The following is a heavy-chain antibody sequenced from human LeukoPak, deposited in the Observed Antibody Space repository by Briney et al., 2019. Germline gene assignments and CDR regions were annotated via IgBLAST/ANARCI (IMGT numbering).Heavy chain of an antibody. V-gene: IGHV1-2*02. J-gene: IGHJ4*02. CDR1: GYTFTGYY. CDR2: INPNSGGT. D-gene: IGHD5-18*01. Sequence: ASVKVSCKASGYTFTGYYTHWVRQAPGQGLEWMGWINPNSGGTNYAQKFQGRVTMTRDTSVSTAYMELSRLRSDDTAVYYCARDLGSYGYVLGFDYWGQGTLVTVSS. CDR3: ARDLGSYGYVLGFDY.